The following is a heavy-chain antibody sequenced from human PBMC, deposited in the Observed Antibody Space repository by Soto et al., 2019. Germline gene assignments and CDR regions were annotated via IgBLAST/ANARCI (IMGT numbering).Heavy chain of an antibody. Sequence: ASVKVSCKASGYTFTSYAMHWVRQAPGQRLEWMGWINAGNGNTKYSQKFQGRVTITRDTPASTAYMELSSLRSEDTAVYYCARDFNGPYYYYGMDVWGKVTTVTVAS. J-gene: IGHJ6*04. CDR1: GYTFTSYA. CDR2: INAGNGNT. V-gene: IGHV1-3*01. D-gene: IGHD2-8*01. CDR3: ARDFNGPYYYYGMDV.